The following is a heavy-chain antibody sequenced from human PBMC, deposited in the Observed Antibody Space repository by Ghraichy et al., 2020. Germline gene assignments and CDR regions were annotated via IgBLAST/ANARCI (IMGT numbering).Heavy chain of an antibody. CDR1: GGSFSGYY. J-gene: IGHJ5*02. Sequence: SETLSLTCAVYGGSFSGYYWSWIRQPPGKGLEWIGEINHSGSTNYNPSLKSRVTISVDTSKNQFSLKLSSVTAADTAVYYCARRGWGIVVVPARWFDPWGQGTLVTVSS. CDR2: INHSGST. CDR3: ARRGWGIVVVPARWFDP. D-gene: IGHD2-2*01. V-gene: IGHV4-34*01.